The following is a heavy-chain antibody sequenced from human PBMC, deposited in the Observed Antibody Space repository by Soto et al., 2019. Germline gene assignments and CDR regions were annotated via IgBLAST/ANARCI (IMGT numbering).Heavy chain of an antibody. CDR1: GGSISSSSYY. Sequence: SETLSLTCTVSGGSISSSSYYWGWIRQPPGKGLEWIGSIYYSGSTYYNPSLKSRVTISVDTSKNQFSLKLSSVTAADTAVYYCASDLITIFGVVSNWFDPWGQGTLVTVSS. J-gene: IGHJ5*02. CDR3: ASDLITIFGVVSNWFDP. V-gene: IGHV4-39*01. D-gene: IGHD3-3*01. CDR2: IYYSGST.